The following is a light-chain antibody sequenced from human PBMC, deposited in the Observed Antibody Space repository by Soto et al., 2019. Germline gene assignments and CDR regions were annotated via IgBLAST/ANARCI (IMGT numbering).Light chain of an antibody. Sequence: QFVLTRPPSASGTPGQRVTISCSGSSSNIGSNYVFWYQHLPGTAPKLLIYRNNQRPSGVPDRFSGSKSGTSASLAISGLRSEDETDYYCAAWDDSLSGVVFGGGTKVTVL. V-gene: IGLV1-47*01. CDR3: AAWDDSLSGVV. CDR1: SSNIGSNY. J-gene: IGLJ2*01. CDR2: RNN.